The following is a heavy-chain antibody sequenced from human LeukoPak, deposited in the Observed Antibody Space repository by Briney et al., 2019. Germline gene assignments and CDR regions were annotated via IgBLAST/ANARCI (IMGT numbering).Heavy chain of an antibody. D-gene: IGHD6-13*01. CDR2: ISSSSSYI. Sequence: KPGGSLRLSCAASGFTFSSYSMNWVRQAPGKGLEWVSSISSSSSYIYYADSVKGRFTISRDNAKNSLYLQMNSLRAEDTAVYYCARAAGSSWGEFDYWGQGTLVTVSS. J-gene: IGHJ4*02. CDR3: ARAAGSSWGEFDY. V-gene: IGHV3-21*01. CDR1: GFTFSSYS.